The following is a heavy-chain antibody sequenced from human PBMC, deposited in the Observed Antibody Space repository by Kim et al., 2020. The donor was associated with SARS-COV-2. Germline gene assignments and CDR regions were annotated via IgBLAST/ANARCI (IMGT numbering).Heavy chain of an antibody. Sequence: VKGRFTITRDTAKNSLYLQMNSLKAEDTAVYYCASIGAAESDYYQYYGMDVWGQGTTVTVSS. D-gene: IGHD6-13*01. J-gene: IGHJ6*02. CDR3: ASIGAAESDYYQYYGMDV. V-gene: IGHV3-11*06.